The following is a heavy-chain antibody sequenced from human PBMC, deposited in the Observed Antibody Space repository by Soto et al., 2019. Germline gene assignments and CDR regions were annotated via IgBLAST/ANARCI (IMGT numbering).Heavy chain of an antibody. CDR2: ISYSGST. D-gene: IGHD5-12*01. V-gene: IGHV4-59*01. Sequence: PSGTLSLSCTVSGGSIGTYSWSWIRQPPGKKLEWLGYISYSGSTNYNPSLKSRVTISVDTSKNQFSLKLGSVTAADTAVYYCARVGIGYSGYEAVWGPGTTVTVS. CDR3: ARVGIGYSGYEAV. J-gene: IGHJ6*02. CDR1: GGSIGTYS.